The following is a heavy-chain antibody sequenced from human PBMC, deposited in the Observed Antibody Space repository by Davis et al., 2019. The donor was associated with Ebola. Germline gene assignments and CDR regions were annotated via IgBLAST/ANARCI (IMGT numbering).Heavy chain of an antibody. CDR2: VYYSGST. CDR1: GGSFSSSTYH. Sequence: SETLSLTCTVSGGSFSSSTYHWGWIRQPPGKGLEWIGNVYYSGSTYYNPSLTSRVTISVDTSKNQFSLRLTSVTAADTAVYYCARTVDFWSGYFDNWGQGNLVTVSS. CDR3: ARTVDFWSGYFDN. D-gene: IGHD3-3*01. V-gene: IGHV4-39*01. J-gene: IGHJ4*02.